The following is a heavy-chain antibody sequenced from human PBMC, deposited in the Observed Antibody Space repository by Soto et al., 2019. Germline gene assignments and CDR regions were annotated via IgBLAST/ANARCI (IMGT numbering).Heavy chain of an antibody. CDR1: GDSISTYY. J-gene: IGHJ4*02. Sequence: SETLSLTCTVSGDSISTYYWSWIRQPPGKGLEWIGYIYYSGSTNYNPSLKSRVTISVDTSKNQFSLKLSSVTAADTAVYYCARAGPHPPNLAYWGQGTLVTVSS. CDR3: ARAGPHPPNLAY. V-gene: IGHV4-59*01. CDR2: IYYSGST.